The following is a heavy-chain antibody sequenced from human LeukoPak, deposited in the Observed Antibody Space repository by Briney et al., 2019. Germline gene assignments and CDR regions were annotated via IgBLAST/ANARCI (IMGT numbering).Heavy chain of an antibody. CDR3: AREEGMITPEYGMDV. CDR2: IYTSGST. J-gene: IGHJ6*02. Sequence: SETLSLTCAVYGGSFSGYYWSWIRQPPGKGLEWIGRIYTSGSTNYNPSLKSRVTMSVDTSKNQFSLKLSSVTAADTAVYYCAREEGMITPEYGMDVWGQGTTVTVSS. V-gene: IGHV4-59*10. D-gene: IGHD3-16*01. CDR1: GGSFSGYY.